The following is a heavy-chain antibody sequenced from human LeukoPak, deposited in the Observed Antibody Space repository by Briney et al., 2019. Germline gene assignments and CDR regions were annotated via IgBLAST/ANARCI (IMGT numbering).Heavy chain of an antibody. Sequence: GGSLRLSCAASGFTFSSYGMHWVRQAPGKGLEWVAVIWYDGTNKYYADSVKGRFTISRDSSKNTLYLQMKSLRAEDTALYYCARAAYDSSGYLTLWGQGTLVTVSS. CDR3: ARAAYDSSGYLTL. V-gene: IGHV3-33*01. J-gene: IGHJ4*02. CDR2: IWYDGTNK. CDR1: GFTFSSYG. D-gene: IGHD3-22*01.